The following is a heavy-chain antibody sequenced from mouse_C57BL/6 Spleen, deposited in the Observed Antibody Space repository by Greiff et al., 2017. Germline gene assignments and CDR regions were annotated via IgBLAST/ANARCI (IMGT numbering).Heavy chain of an antibody. D-gene: IGHD2-4*01. CDR3: ARVYYDYDRTMDY. V-gene: IGHV3-6*01. J-gene: IGHJ4*01. CDR2: ISYDGSN. CDR1: GYSITSGYY. Sequence: EVKLVESGPGLVKPSQSLSLTCSVTGYSITSGYYWNWIRQFPGNKLEWMGYISYDGSNNYNPSLKNRISITRDTAKNQFFLKLNSVTTEDTATYYCARVYYDYDRTMDYWGQGTSVTVSS.